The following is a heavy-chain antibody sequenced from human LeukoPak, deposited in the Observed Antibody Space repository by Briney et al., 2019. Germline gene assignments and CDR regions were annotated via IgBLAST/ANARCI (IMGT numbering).Heavy chain of an antibody. D-gene: IGHD2-15*01. V-gene: IGHV3-74*01. J-gene: IGHJ5*02. CDR2: INSDGSST. Sequence: GGSLRLSCAASGFTFSSYWMHWVRQAPGKGLVWVSRINSDGSSTSYADSVKGRFTISRDNAKNTLYLQMNSLRAEDTAVYYCAIATRYCSGGSCYSNWFDPWGQGTLVTVSS. CDR3: AIATRYCSGGSCYSNWFDP. CDR1: GFTFSSYW.